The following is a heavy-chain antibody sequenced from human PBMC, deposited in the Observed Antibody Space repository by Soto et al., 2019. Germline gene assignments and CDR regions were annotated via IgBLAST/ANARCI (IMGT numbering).Heavy chain of an antibody. CDR1: GGSISSGGYY. V-gene: IGHV4-31*03. D-gene: IGHD4-17*01. Sequence: QVQLQESGPGLVKPSQTLSLTCTVSGGSISSGGYYWSWIRQHPGKGLEWIGYIYYSGSTYYNPSLKSRVTMSVDTSKNQFSRKLSSVTAADTAVYYCAREGYGDYDYYYGMDVWGQGTTVTVSS. J-gene: IGHJ6*02. CDR2: IYYSGST. CDR3: AREGYGDYDYYYGMDV.